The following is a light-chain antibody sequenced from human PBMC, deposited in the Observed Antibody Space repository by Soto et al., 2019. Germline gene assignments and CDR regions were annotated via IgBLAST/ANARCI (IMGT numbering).Light chain of an antibody. CDR1: QRISNY. Sequence: DIQMTQSPSSLSASIGDRVTITCRASQRISNYFTWYQQKPGKAPELLIYGASNLQSGVPSRFSGSGSGTEFTLTISSLQPEDVATYYCQQSYTTPYTCGQGTKLQI. CDR3: QQSYTTPYT. V-gene: IGKV1-39*01. J-gene: IGKJ2*01. CDR2: GAS.